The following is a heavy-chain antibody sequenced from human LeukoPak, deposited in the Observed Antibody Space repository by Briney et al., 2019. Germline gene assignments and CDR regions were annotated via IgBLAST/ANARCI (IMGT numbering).Heavy chain of an antibody. J-gene: IGHJ6*03. CDR1: GRPFSRYY. V-gene: IGHV4-34*01. CDR3: ARGGVPVGRFSYMDV. D-gene: IGHD3-3*01. Sequence: SETLSLTCAVYGRPFSRYYWSWIRQPPGKGLEWIGEINHSGGANYKPSLKSLDTISVDTSKNQFSLKLRFVTAADTAVYYCARGGVPVGRFSYMDVWGRGTTVTVSS. CDR2: INHSGGA.